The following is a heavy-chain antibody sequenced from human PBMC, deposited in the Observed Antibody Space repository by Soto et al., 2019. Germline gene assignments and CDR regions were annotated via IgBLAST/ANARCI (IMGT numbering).Heavy chain of an antibody. V-gene: IGHV1-69*13. D-gene: IGHD6-13*01. CDR1: GGTFSSYA. CDR3: AKLIAAAGHYYYYGMDV. J-gene: IGHJ6*02. CDR2: IIPIFGTA. Sequence: SVKVSCKASGGTFSSYAISWVRQAPGQGLEWMGGIIPIFGTANYAQKFQGRVTITADESTSTAYMELSSLRSEDTAVYYCAKLIAAAGHYYYYGMDVWGQGTTVTVSS.